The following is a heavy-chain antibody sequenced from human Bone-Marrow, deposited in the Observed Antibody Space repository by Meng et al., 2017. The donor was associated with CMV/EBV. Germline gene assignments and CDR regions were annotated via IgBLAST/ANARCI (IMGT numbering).Heavy chain of an antibody. CDR1: GFSVTDNY. Sequence: GESLKISCAASGFSVTDNYMTWVRQAPGKGLEWVSVIYSLGTTYYADSVKGRLTISRDTAKNTVLLQMNSLRAEDTAVYYCARGGDFNCMDVWGQGTMVTGYS. CDR2: IYSLGTT. CDR3: ARGGDFNCMDV. J-gene: IGHJ6*01. V-gene: IGHV3-53*01. D-gene: IGHD3-16*01.